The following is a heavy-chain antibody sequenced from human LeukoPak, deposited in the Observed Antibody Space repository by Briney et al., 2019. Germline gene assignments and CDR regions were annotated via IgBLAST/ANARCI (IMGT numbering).Heavy chain of an antibody. CDR1: GFTFSSYS. CDR3: AKDKLRCSGGSCYSPDSY. J-gene: IGHJ4*02. Sequence: GGSLRLSCAASGFTFSSYSMNWVRQAPGKGLEWVAVISYDGSNKYYADSVKGRFTISRDNSKNTLYLQMNSLRAEDTAVYYCAKDKLRCSGGSCYSPDSYWGQGTLVTVSS. CDR2: ISYDGSNK. D-gene: IGHD2-15*01. V-gene: IGHV3-30*18.